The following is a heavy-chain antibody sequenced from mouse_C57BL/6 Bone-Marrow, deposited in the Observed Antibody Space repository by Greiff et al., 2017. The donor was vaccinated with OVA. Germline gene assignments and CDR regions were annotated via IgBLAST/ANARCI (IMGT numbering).Heavy chain of an antibody. CDR2: IYPGSGST. J-gene: IGHJ3*01. V-gene: IGHV1-55*01. D-gene: IGHD1-1*01. CDR1: GYTFTSYW. Sequence: QVQLQQPGAELVKPGASVKMSCKASGYTFTSYWITWVKQRPGQGLEWIGDIYPGSGSTNYNEKFKSKATLTVDTSSSTASMQLSSLTSEDSAVYYGARRDGSSYVWGAYWGQGTLVTVSA. CDR3: ARRDGSSYVWGAY.